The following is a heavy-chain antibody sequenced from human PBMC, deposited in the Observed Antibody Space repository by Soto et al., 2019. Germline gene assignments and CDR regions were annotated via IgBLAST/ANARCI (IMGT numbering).Heavy chain of an antibody. CDR1: GFTFSSYW. CDR3: ANWPVGG. V-gene: IGHV3-74*01. D-gene: IGHD3-16*01. CDR2: INDDGTSE. J-gene: IGHJ4*02. Sequence: EVQLVESGGGLVQPGVSLRLSCAASGFTFSSYWMHWVRQPPGKGLEWVSRINDDGTSEAYADSVKGRFTITRDNAKNTVYLQMNSLGHEYTAVYYCANWPVGGWGRGTLVNV.